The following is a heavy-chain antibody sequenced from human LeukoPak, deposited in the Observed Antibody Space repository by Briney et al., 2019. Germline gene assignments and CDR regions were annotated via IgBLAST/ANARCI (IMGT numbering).Heavy chain of an antibody. CDR2: INPNSGGT. J-gene: IGHJ5*02. D-gene: IGHD2-2*01. Sequence: ASVKVSCKASGYTFTGYYMHWVRQAPGQGPEWMGWINPNSGGTNYAQKFQGRVTMTRDTSISTAYMELSRLRSDDTAVYYCARSDCSSTSCYGWFDPWGQGTLVTVSS. CDR1: GYTFTGYY. V-gene: IGHV1-2*02. CDR3: ARSDCSSTSCYGWFDP.